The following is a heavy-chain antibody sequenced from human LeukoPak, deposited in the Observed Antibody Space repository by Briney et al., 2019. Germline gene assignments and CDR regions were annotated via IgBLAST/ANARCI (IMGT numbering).Heavy chain of an antibody. CDR3: ASYGDYIL. CDR1: GYTFTSYY. J-gene: IGHJ4*02. Sequence: GGSLRLSCSASGYTFTSYYMHWVRQAPGQGLEWMGIINPSGGSTSYAQKFQGRVTMTRDTSTSTVYMELSSLRSEDTAVYYCASYGDYILWGQGTLVTVSS. D-gene: IGHD4-17*01. CDR2: INPSGGST. V-gene: IGHV1-46*01.